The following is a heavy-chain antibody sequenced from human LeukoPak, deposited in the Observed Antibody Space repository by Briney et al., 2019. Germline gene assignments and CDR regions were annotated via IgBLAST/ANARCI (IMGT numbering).Heavy chain of an antibody. CDR3: ARGPAALHP. V-gene: IGHV4-34*12. D-gene: IGHD6-13*01. J-gene: IGHJ5*02. CDR1: GYSLTNHY. Sequence: PSETLSLTCAVYGYSLTNHYWIWVRQPPGKGLEWIGEVLHTGCTNYNPSLRSRVTISVDTSKNQFFLNLTSVTAADTAVCYCARGPAALHPWGQGNLVTVSS. CDR2: VLHTGCT.